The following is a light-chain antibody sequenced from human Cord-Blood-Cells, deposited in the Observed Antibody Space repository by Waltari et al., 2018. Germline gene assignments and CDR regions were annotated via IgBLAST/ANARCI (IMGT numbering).Light chain of an antibody. V-gene: IGLV1-51*01. CDR1: RPNIGNNY. J-gene: IGLJ2*01. CDR2: DNN. Sequence: QSVLTQPPSVSAAPGQTGTISSSGSRPNIGNNYLTWYHQLPGTAPKLLIYDNNRRPSGIPYRFSGSTSGTSATLGITGLQTGDEADYYCGTWDSSLSAVVFRGGTKLTVL. CDR3: GTWDSSLSAVV.